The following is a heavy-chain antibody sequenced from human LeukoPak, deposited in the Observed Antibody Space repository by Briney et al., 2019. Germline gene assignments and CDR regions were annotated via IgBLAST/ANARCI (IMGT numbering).Heavy chain of an antibody. CDR1: GFTFSSYG. V-gene: IGHV3-30*19. CDR2: ISYDGSNK. CDR3: ARETGSAIGSTDFDY. D-gene: IGHD4-17*01. Sequence: GGSLRLSCAASGFTFSSYGMHWVRQAPGKGLEWVAVISYDGSNKYYADSVKGRFTISRDNSKNTLYLQMNSLRAEDTAVYYCARETGSAIGSTDFDYWGQGTLVTVSS. J-gene: IGHJ4*02.